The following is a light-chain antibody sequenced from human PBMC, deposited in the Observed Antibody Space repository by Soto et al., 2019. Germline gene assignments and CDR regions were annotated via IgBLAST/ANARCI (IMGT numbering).Light chain of an antibody. CDR1: QNIKNY. J-gene: IGKJ5*01. V-gene: IGKV1-39*01. CDR3: QQSYSTLPIT. Sequence: DIQMTQSPSSLSASVGDRVTITCRASQNIKNYLNWYQQKPGKAPKLLIYSASSLQSGVPSRFSGSGSVTDFTLTISSLQPEDFAAYYCQQSYSTLPITFGQGTRLEIK. CDR2: SAS.